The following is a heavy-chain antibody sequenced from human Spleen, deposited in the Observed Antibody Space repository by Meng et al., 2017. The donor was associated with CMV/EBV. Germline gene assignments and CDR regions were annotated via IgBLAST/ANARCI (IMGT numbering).Heavy chain of an antibody. CDR1: GFAFSNYA. CDR2: ITRTGDTT. CDR3: ARDDIALEYLYSPEY. V-gene: IGHV3-23*01. Sequence: ETLSLTCAASGFAFSNYAMSWLRQAPGKGLEWVSGITRTGDTTYYIDSVRGRFTISRDNSKNTLHLQLNSLTAEDTAVYYCARDDIALEYLYSPEYWGQGTLVTVSS. D-gene: IGHD5-12*01. J-gene: IGHJ4*02.